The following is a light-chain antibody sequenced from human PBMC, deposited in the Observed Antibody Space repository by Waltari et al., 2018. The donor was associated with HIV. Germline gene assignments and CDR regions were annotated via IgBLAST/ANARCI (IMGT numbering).Light chain of an antibody. V-gene: IGLV2-8*01. CDR3: TSYGGSYNVL. CDR1: SSDIGAYKY. CDR2: EVS. J-gene: IGLJ2*01. Sequence: QSALTQPPSASGSPGQSVTISCTGTSSDIGAYKYVSWYQQHPGKAPKLIISEVSKRPSGVPDRFSGSKSGNTASLTVSGLQAEDEADYYCTSYGGSYNVLFGGGTKLTVL.